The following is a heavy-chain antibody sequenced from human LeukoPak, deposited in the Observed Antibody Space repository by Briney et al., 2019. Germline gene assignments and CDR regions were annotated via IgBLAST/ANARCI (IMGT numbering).Heavy chain of an antibody. V-gene: IGHV1-2*02. Sequence: ASVKLSCKASGYTVTSYGISWMRQAPGQGLGWMGWINPNSGGTNYAQKFQGRVTMTRDTSISTAYMELSRLRSDDTAVYYCARGIRRPNWFDPWGQGTLVTVSS. CDR1: GYTVTSYG. J-gene: IGHJ5*02. CDR3: ARGIRRPNWFDP. CDR2: INPNSGGT. D-gene: IGHD5-18*01.